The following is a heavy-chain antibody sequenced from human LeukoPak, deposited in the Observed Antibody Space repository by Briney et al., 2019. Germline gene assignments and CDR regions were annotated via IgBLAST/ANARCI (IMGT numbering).Heavy chain of an antibody. J-gene: IGHJ5*02. CDR1: GFTFSNYA. D-gene: IGHD2-15*01. V-gene: IGHV3-23*01. CDR3: AKDRVSPSFNWFDP. Sequence: GGSLRLSCAASGFTFSNYAMSWVRQAPGKGLEWVSAISGRGASRYYADSVKGRFAISRDNSKNTLYLQMNSLRADDTAVYYCAKDRVSPSFNWFDPWGQGTLVTVSS. CDR2: ISGRGASR.